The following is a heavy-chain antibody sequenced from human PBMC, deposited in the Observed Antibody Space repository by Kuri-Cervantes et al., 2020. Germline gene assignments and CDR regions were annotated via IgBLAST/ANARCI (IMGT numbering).Heavy chain of an antibody. CDR3: ARGPPPAIAHYFYYMDV. Sequence: ASVKVSCKASGYTFSDYYIHWVRQAPGQGPEWMGWMNPKSANRGYAQKFQGRVIMTRNTSIGTAYMELRSLRSEDTAVYYCARGPPPAIAHYFYYMDVWGRGSTVTVSS. J-gene: IGHJ6*03. V-gene: IGHV1-8*02. CDR2: MNPKSANR. CDR1: GYTFSDYY. D-gene: IGHD2-2*01.